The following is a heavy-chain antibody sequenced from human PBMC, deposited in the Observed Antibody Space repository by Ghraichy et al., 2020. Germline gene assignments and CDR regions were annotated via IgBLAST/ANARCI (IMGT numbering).Heavy chain of an antibody. D-gene: IGHD6-13*01. CDR1: GYTFTGYY. J-gene: IGHJ5*02. V-gene: IGHV1-2*02. Sequence: ASVKVSCKASGYTFTGYYMHWVRQAPGQGLEWMGWINPNSGGTNYAQKFQGRVTMTRDTSISTAYMELSRLRSDDTAVYYCARDYSQTIAAPWFDPWGQGTLVTVSS. CDR3: ARDYSQTIAAPWFDP. CDR2: INPNSGGT.